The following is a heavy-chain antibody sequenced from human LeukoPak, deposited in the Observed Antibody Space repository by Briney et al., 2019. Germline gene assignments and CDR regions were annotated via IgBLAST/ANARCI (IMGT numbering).Heavy chain of an antibody. Sequence: KPSETLSLTCAVYGGSFSGYYWSWIRQPPGKGLEWHGEINHSGSTNYNPSLKSRVTISVHTSKNQFSLKLSSVTAADTAVYYCARGWASSSPHLPWGEGTLVTVSS. J-gene: IGHJ5*02. V-gene: IGHV4-34*01. CDR1: GGSFSGYY. D-gene: IGHD6-6*01. CDR2: INHSGST. CDR3: ARGWASSSPHLP.